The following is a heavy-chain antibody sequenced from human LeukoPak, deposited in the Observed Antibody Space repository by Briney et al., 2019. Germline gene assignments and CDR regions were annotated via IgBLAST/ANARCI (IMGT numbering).Heavy chain of an antibody. CDR2: IYISGST. Sequence: MSSETLSLTCTVSGGSISSYYWSWIRQPAGKGLEWIGRIYISGSTNYNPSLKSRVTISVDTSKNQFSLKLSSVTAADTAVYYCARRPVRITMIARAFDIWGQGTMVTVSS. CDR3: ARRPVRITMIARAFDI. J-gene: IGHJ3*02. V-gene: IGHV4-4*07. D-gene: IGHD3-22*01. CDR1: GGSISSYY.